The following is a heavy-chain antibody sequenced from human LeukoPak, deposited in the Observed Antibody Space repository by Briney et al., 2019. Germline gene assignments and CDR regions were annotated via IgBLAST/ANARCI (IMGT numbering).Heavy chain of an antibody. CDR3: ARGDLWAPNFDY. J-gene: IGHJ4*02. Sequence: GASVKVSCKASGYTFTGHYMHWVRQAPGQGLQWMGWINPNSGYTNYAQTFQGRVTMTRDTSISTAYMELSRLRSDDTAVYYCARGDLWAPNFDYWGQGTLVTVSS. CDR1: GYTFTGHY. CDR2: INPNSGYT. V-gene: IGHV1-2*02. D-gene: IGHD3-16*01.